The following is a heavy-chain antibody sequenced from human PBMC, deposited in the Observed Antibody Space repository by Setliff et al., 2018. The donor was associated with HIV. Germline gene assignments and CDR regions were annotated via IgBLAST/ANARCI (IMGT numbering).Heavy chain of an antibody. CDR1: GFTFSSYS. V-gene: IGHV3-48*04. Sequence: GSLRLSCAASGFTFSSYSMNWVRQAPGKGLDWVSYTSSSGATIYYADSVKGRFTVSRDDAKNSLVLQMNSLRAEDTALYYCVRDKDYAFDLWGQGTMVTVSS. CDR2: TSSSGATI. J-gene: IGHJ3*01. CDR3: VRDKDYAFDL.